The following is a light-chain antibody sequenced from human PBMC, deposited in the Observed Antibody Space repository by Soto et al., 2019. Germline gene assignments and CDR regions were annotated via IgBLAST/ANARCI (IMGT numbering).Light chain of an antibody. CDR2: DAS. J-gene: IGKJ4*01. CDR3: QQRRSWPLT. V-gene: IGKV3-11*01. CDR1: QSVSSY. Sequence: EIVLTQSPATLSLSPGERATLSCRASQSVSSYLAWYQQKPGQAPRLLIYDASNRATGIPARFSGSGSGTDVTLTISNLEPVDFAVYYCQQRRSWPLTFGGGTKVEIK.